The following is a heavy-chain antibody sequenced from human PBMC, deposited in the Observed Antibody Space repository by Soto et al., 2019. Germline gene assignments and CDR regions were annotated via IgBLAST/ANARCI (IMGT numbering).Heavy chain of an antibody. J-gene: IGHJ3*02. D-gene: IGHD2-15*01. V-gene: IGHV3-23*01. CDR1: GFTFSSYA. CDR3: AKVAKDVVVVAGAFDI. CDR2: ISGSGGST. Sequence: GGSLRLSCAASGFTFSSYAMSWVRQAPGKGLEWVSAISGSGGSTYYADSVKGRFTISRDNSKNTLYLQMNSLRAEDTAVYYCAKVAKDVVVVAGAFDIWGQGTMVTVSS.